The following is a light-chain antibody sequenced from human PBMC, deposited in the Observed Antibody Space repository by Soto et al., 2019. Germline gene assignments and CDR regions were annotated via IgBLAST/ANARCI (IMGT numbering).Light chain of an antibody. Sequence: QLVLTQPPSASGSPGQSVTISCTGTSSDVGGYNYVSWYQQHPGKAPKLIIYEVTKRPSGVPDRFSGSKSGNTASLTVSGLQAEDEGDYYCSSHGGINNVLFGGGTKLTVL. V-gene: IGLV2-8*01. J-gene: IGLJ2*01. CDR1: SSDVGGYNY. CDR3: SSHGGINNVL. CDR2: EVT.